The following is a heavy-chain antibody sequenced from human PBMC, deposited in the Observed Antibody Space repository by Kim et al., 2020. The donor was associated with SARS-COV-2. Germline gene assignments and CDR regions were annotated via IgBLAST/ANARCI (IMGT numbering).Heavy chain of an antibody. CDR3: ARGLSSGYYYGN. Sequence: SETLSLTCAVYGWSFSGYDWSWIRQPPGKGLEWIGEIYHSGSTNYNPSLKRRVTISLDTSNNQFFLKLSSVTAADTAVYYCARGLSSGYYYGNWGQGTLVTVSS. D-gene: IGHD3-22*01. V-gene: IGHV4-34*01. CDR1: GWSFSGYD. CDR2: IYHSGST. J-gene: IGHJ4*02.